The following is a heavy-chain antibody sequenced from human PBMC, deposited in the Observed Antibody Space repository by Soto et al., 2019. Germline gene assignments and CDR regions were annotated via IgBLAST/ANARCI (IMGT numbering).Heavy chain of an antibody. CDR1: GGSISSSSYY. CDR2: IYYSGST. CDR3: ARLQGAFDI. V-gene: IGHV4-39*01. Sequence: SETLSLTCTVSGGSISSSSYYWGWIRQPPGKGLEWFGSIYYSGSTYYNPSLKSRVTISVDTSKNQFSLKLSSVTAADTAVYYCARLQGAFDIWGQGTMVTVSS. J-gene: IGHJ3*02.